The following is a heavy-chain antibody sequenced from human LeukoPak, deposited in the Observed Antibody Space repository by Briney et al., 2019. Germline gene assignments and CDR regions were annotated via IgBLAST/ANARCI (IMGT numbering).Heavy chain of an antibody. CDR1: GFTFSSYA. CDR3: AKVYDSSGYFSSFDY. CDR2: ISGSGGST. D-gene: IGHD3-22*01. J-gene: IGHJ4*02. V-gene: IGHV3-23*01. Sequence: GGSLRLSCAASGFTFSSYAMSWVRQAPGKGLEWVSAISGSGGSTYYADSVKGRYTLSRDNSKNTLYLQMNSLRAEDTPVYYCAKVYDSSGYFSSFDYWGQGTLVTVSS.